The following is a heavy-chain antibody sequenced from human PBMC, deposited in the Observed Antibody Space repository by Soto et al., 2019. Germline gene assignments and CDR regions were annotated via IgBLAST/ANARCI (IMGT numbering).Heavy chain of an antibody. Sequence: ASVKVSCKVSGYTLTELSMHWVRQAPGKGLEWMGGFDPEDGETIYAQKFQGRVTMTEDTSTDTAYMELSSLRSEDTAVYYCATDLSQCSSSWYGLERSYWGQGTLVTVSS. CDR1: GYTLTELS. J-gene: IGHJ4*02. CDR3: ATDLSQCSSSWYGLERSY. CDR2: FDPEDGET. V-gene: IGHV1-24*01. D-gene: IGHD6-13*01.